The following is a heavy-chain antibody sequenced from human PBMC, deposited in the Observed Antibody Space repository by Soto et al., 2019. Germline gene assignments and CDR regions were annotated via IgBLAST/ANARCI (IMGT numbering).Heavy chain of an antibody. Sequence: GESLKISCQASGYNFATYWIAWVRQMPGKGLEYMGIIYPGNSDARYSPSFQGQVTFSADKSISTAYLHWSSLKASDTAMYYCARHGFYGDYASNYFDTWRQGTLVTVSS. CDR1: GYNFATYW. V-gene: IGHV5-51*01. J-gene: IGHJ5*02. CDR2: IYPGNSDA. D-gene: IGHD4-17*01. CDR3: ARHGFYGDYASNYFDT.